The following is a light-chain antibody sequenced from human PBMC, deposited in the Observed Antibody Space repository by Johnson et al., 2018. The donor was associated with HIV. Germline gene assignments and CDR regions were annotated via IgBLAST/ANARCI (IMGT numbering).Light chain of an antibody. CDR3: GTWDSSLRL. Sequence: QSVLTQPPSVSAAPGQKVTISCSGSSSNIGHNYVSWYQQLPGTAPTLLIYDNNKRPAGNPDRFSGSKSGTSATLGITGLQTGDDADDYCGTWDSSLRLFGTGTKVTVL. CDR2: DNN. J-gene: IGLJ1*01. V-gene: IGLV1-51*01. CDR1: SSNIGHNY.